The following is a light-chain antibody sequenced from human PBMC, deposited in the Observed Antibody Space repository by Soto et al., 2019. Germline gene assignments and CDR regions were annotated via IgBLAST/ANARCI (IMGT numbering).Light chain of an antibody. Sequence: DIQMTPSPSSLSASVGDRVTITCRASQYISNYLNWYQQKPGKAPKLLIYAASTLQSGVPSRFSCSGSGTDFTLTITSRQPEDFATYYCQLSYSTPQYTFGQGTKLEIK. J-gene: IGKJ2*01. V-gene: IGKV1-39*01. CDR1: QYISNY. CDR3: QLSYSTPQYT. CDR2: AAS.